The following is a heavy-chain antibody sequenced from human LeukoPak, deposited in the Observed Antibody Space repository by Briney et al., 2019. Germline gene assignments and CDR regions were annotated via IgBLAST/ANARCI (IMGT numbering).Heavy chain of an antibody. CDR3: AKFYLVGAAPFDY. V-gene: IGHV3-23*01. D-gene: IGHD1-26*01. CDR2: ISGSGGST. J-gene: IGHJ4*02. Sequence: PGGSLRLACAASGFTFSSYGMSWVRQAPGKGLEWVSAISGSGGSTYYADSVKGRFTISRDNSKDTLYLQMNSLRAEDTAVYYCAKFYLVGAAPFDYWGQGTLVTVSS. CDR1: GFTFSSYG.